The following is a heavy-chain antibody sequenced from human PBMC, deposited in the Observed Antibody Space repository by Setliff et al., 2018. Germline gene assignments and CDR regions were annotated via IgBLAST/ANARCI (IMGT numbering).Heavy chain of an antibody. CDR3: AALDWGENFYNVDA. V-gene: IGHV3-74*01. CDR1: GFTFSKYW. CDR2: INGDGTIT. Sequence: GPLRLSCGASGFTFSKYWMYWVRQVPGKGLVWVSRINGDGTITNYADSVKGRFTISRDNAKNTLYLQMNSLRGEDTAVYFCAALDWGENFYNVDAWGKGTTVTVSS. D-gene: IGHD7-27*01. J-gene: IGHJ6*03.